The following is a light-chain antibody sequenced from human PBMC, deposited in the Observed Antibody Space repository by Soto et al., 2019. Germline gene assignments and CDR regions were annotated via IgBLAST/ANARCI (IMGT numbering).Light chain of an antibody. CDR2: EVS. V-gene: IGLV2-14*01. CDR1: SSDIGDYNY. Sequence: QSALTQPASVSGSPGQSITISCTGTSSDIGDYNYVSWYQQYPGKAPKLMIYEVSHRPSGVSNRFSGSKSGNTAPLTISGLQAEDEADYYCSSFTTSSPYVFGTGTKLTVL. J-gene: IGLJ1*01. CDR3: SSFTTSSPYV.